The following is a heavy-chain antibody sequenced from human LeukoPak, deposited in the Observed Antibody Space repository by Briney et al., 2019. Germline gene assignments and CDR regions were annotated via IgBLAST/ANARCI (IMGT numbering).Heavy chain of an antibody. J-gene: IGHJ4*02. Sequence: TLSLSCTVSGGSTRSGGNYWSCIRPHPGKGLEWIGCIYYGRTTYFHPSLTSRVAISVDTSKNQFSLKLSSGAAADGAVYYCARSGTVTIWNYWGQGTLVTVSS. CDR1: GGSTRSGGNY. V-gene: IGHV4-31*03. CDR3: ARSGTVTIWNY. CDR2: IYYGRTT. D-gene: IGHD4-17*01.